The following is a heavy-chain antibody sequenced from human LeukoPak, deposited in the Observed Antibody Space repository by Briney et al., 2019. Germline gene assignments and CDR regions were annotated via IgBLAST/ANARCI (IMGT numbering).Heavy chain of an antibody. CDR3: ATGTGDCSSTSCHPPFYYFGMDV. J-gene: IGHJ6*04. CDR1: GYTLTELY. Sequence: ASVTVSCKVSGYTLTELYMHWVRQAPGKGHEWMGGFDPEDGETIYAQKFQGRVTMTEDTSTDTAYMELSSLRSEDTAVYYCATGTGDCSSTSCHPPFYYFGMDVWGKGTTVTVSS. CDR2: FDPEDGET. D-gene: IGHD2-2*01. V-gene: IGHV1-24*01.